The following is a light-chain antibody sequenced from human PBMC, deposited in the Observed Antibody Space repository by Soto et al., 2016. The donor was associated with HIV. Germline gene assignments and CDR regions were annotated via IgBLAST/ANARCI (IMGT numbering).Light chain of an antibody. CDR2: QDT. Sequence: SYELTQPPSVSVSPGQTATITCSGDKLGDKYVCWYQQKPGRSPALLIYQDTIRPSGIPERFSGSISGNTATLTISGTQAMDEADYYCQAWDTNTGVFGGGTELTVL. J-gene: IGLJ2*01. V-gene: IGLV3-1*01. CDR3: QAWDTNTGV. CDR1: KLGDKY.